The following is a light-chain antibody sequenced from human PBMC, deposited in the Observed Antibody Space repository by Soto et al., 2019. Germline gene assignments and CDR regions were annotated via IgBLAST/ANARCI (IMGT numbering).Light chain of an antibody. J-gene: IGKJ1*01. CDR3: QQYNNWPRT. CDR1: QSVSSN. CDR2: GAS. Sequence: EIVMTQSPATLSVSPGERATLSCRASQSVSSNLAWYQQKPGQAPRLLIYGASTRATGIPARFSGSGSGTEFTLTMICLQSEDFAVYYCQQYNNWPRTFGQGTKVEIK. V-gene: IGKV3-15*01.